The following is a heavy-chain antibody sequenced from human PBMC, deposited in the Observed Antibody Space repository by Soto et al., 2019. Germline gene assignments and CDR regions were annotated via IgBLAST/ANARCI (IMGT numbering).Heavy chain of an antibody. J-gene: IGHJ4*02. Sequence: GXSVKVSCKASVGTFNNYVINWVRQAPGQGLEWMGGIIPIFGTANYAQKFQGRVTITADKSTSTAYMELNSLRSEETAVYYCAGRCDSTSCLAHFDYWGQGTLVTVSS. CDR3: AGRCDSTSCLAHFDY. D-gene: IGHD2-2*01. CDR2: IIPIFGTA. CDR1: VGTFNNYV. V-gene: IGHV1-69*06.